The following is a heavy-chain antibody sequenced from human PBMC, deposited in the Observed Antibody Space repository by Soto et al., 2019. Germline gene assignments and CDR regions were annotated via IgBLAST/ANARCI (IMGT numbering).Heavy chain of an antibody. CDR3: AKGRSANYYYFDY. CDR2: ISGSGGST. J-gene: IGHJ4*02. V-gene: IGHV3-23*01. D-gene: IGHD3-10*01. CDR1: GFTFSNYA. Sequence: EVQLLESGGGLVQPGGSLRLSCAASGFTFSNYAMGWVRQAPGKGLEWVSAISGSGGSTNYADSVMGRFTISRDNSKNTLYLQMNSLRAEDTAVYYCAKGRSANYYYFDYWGQGTLVTVSS.